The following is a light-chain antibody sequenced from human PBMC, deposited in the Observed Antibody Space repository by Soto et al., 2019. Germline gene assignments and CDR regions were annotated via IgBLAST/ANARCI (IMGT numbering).Light chain of an antibody. Sequence: EIVVTQSPATLSGSPGERVTLSCRASQTVSSSYLAWYQQKPGQAPRLLIYGASTRATGIPGRFSGSASGTDFTLTISRLEPEDFAVYYCQQYGPSPMYTFGQGTNLEIK. V-gene: IGKV3-20*01. CDR1: QTVSSSY. CDR3: QQYGPSPMYT. CDR2: GAS. J-gene: IGKJ2*01.